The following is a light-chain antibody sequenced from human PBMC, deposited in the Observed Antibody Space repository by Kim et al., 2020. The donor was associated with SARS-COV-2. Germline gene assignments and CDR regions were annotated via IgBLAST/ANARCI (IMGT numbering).Light chain of an antibody. CDR3: ETGEGNTPSV. CDR1: SGQIPKI. CDR2: LEGGGSS. Sequence: AKLTCSVGSGQIPKITARHQRRQGKAPRYLMKLEGGGSSNKGGGVPARFKGSSSGAARYLTSSNRQSEDEAHYYCETGEGNTPSVLGSGTKGTVL. V-gene: IGLV4-60*03. J-gene: IGLJ6*01.